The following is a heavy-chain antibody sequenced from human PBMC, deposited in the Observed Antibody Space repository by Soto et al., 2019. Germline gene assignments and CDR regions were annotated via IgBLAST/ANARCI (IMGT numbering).Heavy chain of an antibody. Sequence: GGSLRLSCAASGSTFSSYGMHWVRQAPGKGLEWVAVIWYDGSNKYYADSVKGRFTISRDNSKNTLYLQMNSLRDEDTAVYYCARDLGLRALYYFDYWGQGTLVTVSS. CDR3: ARDLGLRALYYFDY. CDR2: IWYDGSNK. V-gene: IGHV3-33*01. J-gene: IGHJ4*02. CDR1: GSTFSSYG. D-gene: IGHD7-27*01.